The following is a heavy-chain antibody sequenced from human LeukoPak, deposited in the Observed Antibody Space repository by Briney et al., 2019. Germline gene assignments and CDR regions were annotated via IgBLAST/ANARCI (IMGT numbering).Heavy chain of an antibody. V-gene: IGHV4-39*07. CDR1: GGSIRSSNYY. Sequence: SETQSLTCTVSGGSIRSSNYYWDWIRQPPGKGLEWIGSIYYSGSTYYNPSLKSRVTISVDTSKNQFSLKLSSVTAADTAVYYCARAGGSSSSWDYYYYYMDVWGKGTTVTVSS. D-gene: IGHD6-13*01. CDR2: IYYSGST. J-gene: IGHJ6*03. CDR3: ARAGGSSSSWDYYYYYMDV.